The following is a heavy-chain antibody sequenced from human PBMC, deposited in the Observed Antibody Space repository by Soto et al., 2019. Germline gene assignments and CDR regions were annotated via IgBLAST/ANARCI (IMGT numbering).Heavy chain of an antibody. J-gene: IGHJ6*02. V-gene: IGHV1-69*13. D-gene: IGHD3-3*01. Sequence: SVKVSCKASGGTFSSYAISWVRQAPGQGLEWMGGIIPTFGTANYAQKFQGRVTITADESTSTAYMELSSLRSEDTAVYYCARARGGYDFWSGYLESDGMDVWGQGTTVTVSS. CDR2: IIPTFGTA. CDR3: ARARGGYDFWSGYLESDGMDV. CDR1: GGTFSSYA.